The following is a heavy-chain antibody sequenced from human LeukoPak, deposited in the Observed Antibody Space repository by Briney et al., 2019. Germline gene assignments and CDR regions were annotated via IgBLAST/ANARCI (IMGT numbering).Heavy chain of an antibody. Sequence: GGSLRLSCAASGFTFDDYAMHWVRQAPGKGLEWVSSIGGGGVDTYYADSVKGRFTFSRDNSKNTLYLQMNSLRSEDTAVYYCARGTGYNTGRSLDYWGQGTLVTVSS. V-gene: IGHV3-23*01. D-gene: IGHD1-14*01. CDR2: IGGGGVDT. J-gene: IGHJ4*02. CDR3: ARGTGYNTGRSLDY. CDR1: GFTFDDYA.